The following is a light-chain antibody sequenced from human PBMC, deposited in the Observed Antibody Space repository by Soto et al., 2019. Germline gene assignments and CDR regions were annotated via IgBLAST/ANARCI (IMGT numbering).Light chain of an antibody. CDR1: QSVGSS. CDR2: DAS. Sequence: DILLTQSPATLSLSRGERATLSCRASQSVGSSLAWFQQKPGQPPRLLIYDASNRATGIPARFSGSGSGTDFTLTISSLEPEDFAVYYCQQYGSSPLTFGGGTKVDIK. V-gene: IGKV3-11*01. CDR3: QQYGSSPLT. J-gene: IGKJ4*01.